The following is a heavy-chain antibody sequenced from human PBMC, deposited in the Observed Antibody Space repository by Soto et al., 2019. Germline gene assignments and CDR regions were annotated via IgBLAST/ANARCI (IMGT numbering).Heavy chain of an antibody. CDR3: ARELYSYDSGRYFGY. D-gene: IGHD3-22*01. Sequence: QVQLVQSGAEVKKPGASVKVSCKASGYTFTSYGISWVRQAPGQGLEWMGWISAYNGNTNYAQKLQGRVTMTTDTSTSTADMELRSLRSDDTAVYYCARELYSYDSGRYFGYWGQRTLVTVSS. CDR2: ISAYNGNT. J-gene: IGHJ4*02. V-gene: IGHV1-18*01. CDR1: GYTFTSYG.